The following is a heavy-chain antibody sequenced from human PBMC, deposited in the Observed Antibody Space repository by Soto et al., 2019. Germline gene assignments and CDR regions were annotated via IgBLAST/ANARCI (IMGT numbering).Heavy chain of an antibody. J-gene: IGHJ4*02. Sequence: GGSLRLSCVASGFIFSNFGMHWVRQAPGKGLEWVAVISCDEKIKQYADSVRGRFAISRDNSKNTLYLQMTSLRAEDTAIFFCATAPRSVLAYWGQGTLFTVS. CDR3: ATAPRSVLAY. V-gene: IGHV3-33*01. CDR1: GFIFSNFG. CDR2: ISCDEKIK.